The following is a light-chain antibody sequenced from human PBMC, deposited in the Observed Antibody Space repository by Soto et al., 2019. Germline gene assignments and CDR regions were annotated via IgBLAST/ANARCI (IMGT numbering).Light chain of an antibody. Sequence: QSALTQPASVSGSPGQSITLSCTGTSSDVGAYNYVSWYQQHPGKVPKLMISDVSNRPSGVSDRFSGSKSGNTASLSISGLQTEDEADYYCSSYTTSSTVVFGGGTKLTVL. CDR2: DVS. V-gene: IGLV2-14*03. J-gene: IGLJ2*01. CDR1: SSDVGAYNY. CDR3: SSYTTSSTVV.